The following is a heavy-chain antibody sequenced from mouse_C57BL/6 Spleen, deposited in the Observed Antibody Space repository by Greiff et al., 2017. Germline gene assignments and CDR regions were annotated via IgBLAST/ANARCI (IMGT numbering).Heavy chain of an antibody. CDR2: INPNNGGT. CDR3: ARRDYYGSYFDY. CDR1: GYTFTDYN. J-gene: IGHJ2*01. D-gene: IGHD1-1*01. V-gene: IGHV1-18*01. Sequence: EVKLQESGPELVKPGASVKIPCKASGYTFTDYNMDWVKQSHGKSLEWIGDINPNNGGTIYNQKFKGKATLTVDKSSSTAYMELRSLTPEDTAVYYCARRDYYGSYFDYWGQGTTLTVSS.